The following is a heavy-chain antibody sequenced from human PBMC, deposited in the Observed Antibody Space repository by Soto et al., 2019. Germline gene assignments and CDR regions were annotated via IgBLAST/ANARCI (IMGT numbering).Heavy chain of an antibody. Sequence: QLQLQESGPGLVKPSETLSLTCTVSGGSISSSSYYWGWIRQPPGKGLEWIGSIYYSGSTYYNPSLKSRVTISVDTSKNQFSLKLSSVTAADTAVYYCARRASIEQQLVHFDYWGQGTLVTVSS. D-gene: IGHD6-13*01. CDR3: ARRASIEQQLVHFDY. CDR2: IYYSGST. CDR1: GGSISSSSYY. V-gene: IGHV4-39*01. J-gene: IGHJ4*02.